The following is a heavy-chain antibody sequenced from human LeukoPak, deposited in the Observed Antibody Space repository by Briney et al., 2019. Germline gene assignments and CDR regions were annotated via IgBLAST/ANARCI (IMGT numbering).Heavy chain of an antibody. V-gene: IGHV3-30*18. CDR1: GFTFSSYG. CDR3: AKVDIVATIDAGRLVDY. D-gene: IGHD5-12*01. Sequence: PGGSLRLSCAASGFTFSSYGMQWFRQAPDKGLEWVAAISNDGSNKYYADSVKGRFTISRDNSKNTLYLQMNSLRAEDTAVYCCAKVDIVATIDAGRLVDYWGQGTLVTVSS. J-gene: IGHJ4*02. CDR2: ISNDGSNK.